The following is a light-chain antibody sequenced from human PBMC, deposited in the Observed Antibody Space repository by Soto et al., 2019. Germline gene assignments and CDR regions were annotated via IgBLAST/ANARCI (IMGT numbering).Light chain of an antibody. CDR2: DAS. J-gene: IGKJ3*01. CDR1: HDITSY. CDR3: QKWDYRPI. Sequence: DIQMTQSPSSLSASVGDRVTITCQASHDITSYLNWYQHKPGKAPKLLIYDASILEAGVPSRFSGSGSWTHFTFTISSLQPEDVATYYCQKWDYRPIFGPGTTVDFK. V-gene: IGKV1-33*01.